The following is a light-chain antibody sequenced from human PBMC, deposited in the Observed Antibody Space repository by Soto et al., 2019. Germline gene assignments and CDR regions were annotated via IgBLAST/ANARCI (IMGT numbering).Light chain of an antibody. CDR1: QSVSSSY. J-gene: IGKJ1*01. V-gene: IGKV3D-20*02. Sequence: EVELTQSPGTLSLSPGERATLSCRASQSVSSSYLAWYQQKPGQAPRLLIYDASSRATGIPARFSGSGSGTDFTLTISSLEPEDFAVYYCHQRSNWPWTFGQGTKVDIK. CDR3: HQRSNWPWT. CDR2: DAS.